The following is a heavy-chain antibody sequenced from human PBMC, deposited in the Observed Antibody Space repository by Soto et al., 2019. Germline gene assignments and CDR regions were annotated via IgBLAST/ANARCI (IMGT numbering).Heavy chain of an antibody. V-gene: IGHV3-30*18. CDR1: GFTFSSYG. CDR2: ISYDGSNK. D-gene: IGHD6-19*01. Sequence: GGSLRLSCAASGFTFSSYGMHLVRQAPGKGLEWVAVISYDGSNKYYAGSVKGRFTISRDNSKNTLYLQMNSLRAEDTAVYYCAKDQRYSSGWYGAGYYYGMDVWGQGTTVTVSS. CDR3: AKDQRYSSGWYGAGYYYGMDV. J-gene: IGHJ6*02.